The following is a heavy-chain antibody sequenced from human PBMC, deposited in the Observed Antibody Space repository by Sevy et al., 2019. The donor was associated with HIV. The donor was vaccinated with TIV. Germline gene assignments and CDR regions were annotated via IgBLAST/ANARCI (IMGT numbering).Heavy chain of an antibody. D-gene: IGHD2-2*01. CDR3: ARGSFCSSASCYSGGYHY. V-gene: IGHV3-7*01. J-gene: IGHJ4*02. CDR1: GFTFSSYW. Sequence: GGSLRLSCAASGFTFSSYWLNWVRQAPGKGLEWVANIKQDGSERYYVDSVKGRFTISRDNAKNSLYQQMNSLRAEDTAVDYCARGSFCSSASCYSGGYHYWGQGTLVTVSS. CDR2: IKQDGSER.